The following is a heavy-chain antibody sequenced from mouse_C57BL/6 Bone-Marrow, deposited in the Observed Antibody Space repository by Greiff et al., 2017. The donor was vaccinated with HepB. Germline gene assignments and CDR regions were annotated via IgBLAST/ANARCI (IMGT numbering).Heavy chain of an antibody. J-gene: IGHJ4*01. Sequence: QVQLKQSGPGLVQPSQSLSITCTVSGFSLTSYGVHWVRQSPGKGLEWLGVIWSGGSTDYNAAFISRLSISKDNSKSQVFFKMNSLQADDTAIYYWASRLRRRGYAMDYWGQGTSVTVSS. D-gene: IGHD2-4*01. CDR2: IWSGGST. V-gene: IGHV2-2*01. CDR1: GFSLTSYG. CDR3: ASRLRRRGYAMDY.